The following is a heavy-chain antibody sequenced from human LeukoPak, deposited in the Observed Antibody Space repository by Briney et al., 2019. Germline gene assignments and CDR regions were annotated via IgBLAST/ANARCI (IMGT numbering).Heavy chain of an antibody. J-gene: IGHJ3*02. CDR3: ASSTYYYDSSGYPQGAFDI. V-gene: IGHV4-61*02. CDR2: IYTSGST. CDR1: GGSISSGSYY. Sequence: SETLSLTCTVSGGSISSGSYYWSWIRQPAGKGLEWIGRIYTSGSTNYNPSLKSRVTISVDTSKNQFSLKLSSVTAADTAVYYCASSTYYYDSSGYPQGAFDIWGQGTMVTVSS. D-gene: IGHD3-22*01.